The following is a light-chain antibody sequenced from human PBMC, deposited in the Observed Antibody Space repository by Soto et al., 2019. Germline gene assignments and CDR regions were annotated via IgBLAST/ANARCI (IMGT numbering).Light chain of an antibody. Sequence: EIVLTQSPGTLSLSPGERATLSCRASQSVSSSYLTWYQQKPGQAPRVLVYGASRRATGIPDRFSGSGSGTDFTLTISRLEPEDFAVYYCQQYDRSPGYTFGQGTKLEIK. CDR2: GAS. CDR3: QQYDRSPGYT. V-gene: IGKV3-20*01. CDR1: QSVSSSY. J-gene: IGKJ2*01.